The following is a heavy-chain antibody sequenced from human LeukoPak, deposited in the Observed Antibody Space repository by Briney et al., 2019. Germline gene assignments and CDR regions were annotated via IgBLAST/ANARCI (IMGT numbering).Heavy chain of an antibody. Sequence: AAYIRSSGDTICYADSVKGRFTISRDNAKNKLYLQMGGLRAEDTAMYYCGSAGAYYFSFDYWGRGKLVTVTA. J-gene: IGHJ4*02. V-gene: IGHV3-11*04. CDR3: GSAGAYYFSFDY. CDR2: IRSSGDTI. D-gene: IGHD2/OR15-2a*01.